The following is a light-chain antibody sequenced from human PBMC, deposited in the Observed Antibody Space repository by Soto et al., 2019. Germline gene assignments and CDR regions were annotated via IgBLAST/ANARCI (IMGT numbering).Light chain of an antibody. CDR3: QQYYSYPRT. CDR1: QGISSY. V-gene: IGKV1-8*01. CDR2: AAS. J-gene: IGKJ5*01. Sequence: AIRMTQSPSSLSASTGDRVTITCRASQGISSYLAWYQQKPGKAPKLLIYAASTLQSGVQSRFSGSGSGTDFTLTIRCLQSEDFATYYCQQYYSYPRTFGQGTRLEIK.